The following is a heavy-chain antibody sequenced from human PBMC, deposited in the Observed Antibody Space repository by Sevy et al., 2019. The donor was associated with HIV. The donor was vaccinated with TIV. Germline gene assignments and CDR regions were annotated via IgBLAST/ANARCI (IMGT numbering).Heavy chain of an antibody. D-gene: IGHD2-15*01. CDR3: AKVVVPGDIDRFYYYAYDMDV. J-gene: IGHJ6*02. Sequence: GGSLRLSCAASGFTFSNYAINWVRQAPGKGLEWVSRISGSGDSTFYADSVKGRFTISRDNSKNTVHLQMNSLRVEDTAVYYCAKVVVPGDIDRFYYYAYDMDVWGQGTTVTVSS. CDR2: ISGSGDST. CDR1: GFTFSNYA. V-gene: IGHV3-23*01.